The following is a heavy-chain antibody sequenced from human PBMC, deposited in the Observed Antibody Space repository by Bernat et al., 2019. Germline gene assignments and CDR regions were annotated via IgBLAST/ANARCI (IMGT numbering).Heavy chain of an antibody. CDR2: ISGSGGST. D-gene: IGHD5-18*01. J-gene: IGHJ4*02. V-gene: IGHV3-23*04. Sequence: EVQLVESGGGLVQPGGSLRLSCAASGFTFSSYGMSCVRQAPGKGLEWVSGISGSGGSTYYADSVKGRFTISRDNSKNTLYLQMNSLRAEDTAVYYCAKCEGYSYGSHFDYWGQGTLVTVSS. CDR1: GFTFSSYG. CDR3: AKCEGYSYGSHFDY.